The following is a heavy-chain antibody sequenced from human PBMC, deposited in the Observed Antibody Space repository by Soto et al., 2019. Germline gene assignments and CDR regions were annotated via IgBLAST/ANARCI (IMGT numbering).Heavy chain of an antibody. D-gene: IGHD6-13*01. Sequence: PSETLSLTCTVSGGSISSYYWSWIRQPPGKGLEWIGYIYYSGSTNYNPSLKSRVTISVDTSKNQFSLKLSSVTAADTAVYYCARDSLRGYSSSWGPGYYYYGMDVWGQGTTVT. V-gene: IGHV4-59*01. CDR2: IYYSGST. CDR1: GGSISSYY. J-gene: IGHJ6*02. CDR3: ARDSLRGYSSSWGPGYYYYGMDV.